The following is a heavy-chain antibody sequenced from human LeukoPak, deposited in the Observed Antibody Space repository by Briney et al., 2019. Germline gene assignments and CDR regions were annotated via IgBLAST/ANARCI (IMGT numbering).Heavy chain of an antibody. D-gene: IGHD4-17*01. CDR3: AREPYGYMDV. V-gene: IGHV3-23*01. CDR1: GFTFSSYA. Sequence: PGGSLRLSCAASGFTFSSYAMYWVRQAPGKGLEWVLGVSDSGDGTHYADSVKGRFTISRDSAKNSLYLQMNSLRAEDTAVYYCAREPYGYMDVWGKGTTVTVSS. J-gene: IGHJ6*03. CDR2: VSDSGDGT.